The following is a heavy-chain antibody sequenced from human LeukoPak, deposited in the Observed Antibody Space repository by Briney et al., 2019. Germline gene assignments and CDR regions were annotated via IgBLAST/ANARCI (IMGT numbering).Heavy chain of an antibody. V-gene: IGHV4-4*02. CDR1: GDSINSLDL. CDR2: MYLSGTT. CDR3: ARNFDY. Sequence: PSETLSLTCTVSGDSINSLDLWSWVRQPPGKGLEWIGEMYLSGTTHSNPSVKSRVTISIDKSKNQFFLNLSSVTAADTAVYYCARNFDYWGQGTLVTVSS. J-gene: IGHJ4*02.